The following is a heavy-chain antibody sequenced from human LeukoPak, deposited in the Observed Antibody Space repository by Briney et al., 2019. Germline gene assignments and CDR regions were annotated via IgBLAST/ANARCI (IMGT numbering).Heavy chain of an antibody. J-gene: IGHJ6*02. V-gene: IGHV4-34*01. CDR2: INHSGST. D-gene: IGHD3-3*01. Sequence: PSETLSLTCAVYGGSFSGYYWSWIRQPPGKGLEWIGEINHSGSTNYNPSLKSRVTISVDTSKNQFSLKLSSVTAADTAVYYCARDPRDYDFWSGYPTYYYYYYGMDVWGQGTTVTVSS. CDR1: GGSFSGYY. CDR3: ARDPRDYDFWSGYPTYYYYYYGMDV.